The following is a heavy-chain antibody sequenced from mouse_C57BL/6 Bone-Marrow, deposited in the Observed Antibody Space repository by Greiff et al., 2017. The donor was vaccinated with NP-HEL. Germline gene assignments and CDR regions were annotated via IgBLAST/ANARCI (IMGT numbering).Heavy chain of an antibody. Sequence: EVHLVESGGGLVKPGGSLKLSCAASGFTFSSYAMSWVRQTPEKRLEWVATISDGGSYTYYPDNVKGRFTISRDNAKNNLYLQMSHLKSEDTAMYYCARVESTMITTGYWYFDVWGTGTTVTVSS. D-gene: IGHD2-4*01. CDR3: ARVESTMITTGYWYFDV. CDR1: GFTFSSYA. J-gene: IGHJ1*03. CDR2: ISDGGSYT. V-gene: IGHV5-4*01.